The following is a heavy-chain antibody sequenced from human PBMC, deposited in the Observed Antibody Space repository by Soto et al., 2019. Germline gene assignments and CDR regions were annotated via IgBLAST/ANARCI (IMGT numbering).Heavy chain of an antibody. CDR3: APRKFGSFNIAAFEI. Sequence: LRLSFAASGFSFSTSEMNWVRQAPGKGLEWISYISKSSVTTHHADSVKGRFTISRDNANNSLFLEMNSLRVEDTALYYCAPRKFGSFNIAAFEIWGQGTMVTVSS. D-gene: IGHD3-16*01. CDR2: ISKSSVTT. CDR1: GFSFSTSE. V-gene: IGHV3-48*03. J-gene: IGHJ3*02.